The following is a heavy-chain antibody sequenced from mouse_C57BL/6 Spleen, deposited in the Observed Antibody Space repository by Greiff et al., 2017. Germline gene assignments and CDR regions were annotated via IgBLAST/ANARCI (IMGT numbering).Heavy chain of an antibody. CDR1: GFTFSDYY. CDR3: AREGAYYSNPLAMDY. V-gene: IGHV5-16*01. J-gene: IGHJ4*01. Sequence: EVKLMESEGGLVQPGSSMKLSCTASGFTFSDYYMAWVRQVPEKGLEWVANINYDGSSTYYLDSLKSRFIISRDNAKNILYLQMSSLKSEDTATYYCAREGAYYSNPLAMDYWGQGTSVTVSS. D-gene: IGHD2-5*01. CDR2: INYDGSST.